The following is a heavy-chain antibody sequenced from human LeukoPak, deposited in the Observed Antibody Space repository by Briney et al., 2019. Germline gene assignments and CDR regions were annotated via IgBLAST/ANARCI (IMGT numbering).Heavy chain of an antibody. Sequence: ASVKVFCKASGYTFTTFAMNWVRQAPGQGLEWMGWTNTNTGNPTYAQGFTGRFVFSLDTSVSTAYLQISSLKADDTAVYYCARANLWFGELGWIDPWGQGTQVTVSS. J-gene: IGHJ5*02. V-gene: IGHV7-4-1*02. CDR2: TNTNTGNP. CDR1: GYTFTTFA. CDR3: ARANLWFGELGWIDP. D-gene: IGHD3-10*01.